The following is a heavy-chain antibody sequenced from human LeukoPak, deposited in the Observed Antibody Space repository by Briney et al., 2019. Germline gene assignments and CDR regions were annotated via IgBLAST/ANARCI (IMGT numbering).Heavy chain of an antibody. V-gene: IGHV4-4*02. CDR3: AREGGPYRPLDY. J-gene: IGHJ4*02. CDR2: VNLQGST. CDR1: GGSITNTNY. Sequence: PSETLSLTCGVSGGSITNTNYWTWVRQPPGKGLEWIGEVNLQGSTNYNPSLMGLVAIAVDTSENHISLQLTSVTAADTAVYYCAREGGPYRPLDYSGQGTLVTVSS.